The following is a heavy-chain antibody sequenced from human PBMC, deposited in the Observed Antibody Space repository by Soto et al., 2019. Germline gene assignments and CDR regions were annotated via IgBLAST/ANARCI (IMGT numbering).Heavy chain of an antibody. Sequence: SLRLSCAASGFTFSNAWMSWVRQAPGKGLEWVGRIKSKTDGGTTDYAAPVKGRFTISRDDSKNTLYLQMNSLKTEDTAVYYCTTGLTLRSRYGMDVWGQGTTVTVSS. J-gene: IGHJ6*02. CDR3: TTGLTLRSRYGMDV. V-gene: IGHV3-15*01. CDR2: IKSKTDGGTT. CDR1: GFTFSNAW. D-gene: IGHD3-16*01.